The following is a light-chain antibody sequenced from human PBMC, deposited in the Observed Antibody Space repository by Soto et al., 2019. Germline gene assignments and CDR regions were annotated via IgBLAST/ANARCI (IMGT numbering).Light chain of an antibody. CDR3: QQYHSYWT. CDR2: DAS. CDR1: QNIRSR. V-gene: IGKV1-5*01. J-gene: IGKJ1*01. Sequence: DFQLTQSPYTLSSSVGDRVTITCRASQNIRSRLAWFQQKPGKAPKLLIYDASSLESGVPQRFSGSGSGAEFTLTISSLQTDDFSTYYCQQYHSYWTFGQGTKVDIK.